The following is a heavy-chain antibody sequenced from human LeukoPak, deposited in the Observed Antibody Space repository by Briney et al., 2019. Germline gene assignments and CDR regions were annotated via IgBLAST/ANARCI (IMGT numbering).Heavy chain of an antibody. D-gene: IGHD2/OR15-2a*01. J-gene: IGHJ4*02. CDR3: ARYDLSTLDD. CDR1: GISITTFY. V-gene: IGHV4-59*01. CDR2: IHHSDLT. Sequence: PSETLSLTCTVSGISITTFYWAWIRQPPGKGLEWIGYIHHSDLTDYIPSLKNRVTISVDTSKNQFPLRLHSVTSADTAVYFCARYDLSTLDDWGPGTLVTVSS.